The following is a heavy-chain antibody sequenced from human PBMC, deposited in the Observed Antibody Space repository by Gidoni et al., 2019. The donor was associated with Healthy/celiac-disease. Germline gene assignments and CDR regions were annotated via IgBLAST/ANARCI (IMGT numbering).Heavy chain of an antibody. J-gene: IGHJ3*02. CDR1: GGSISSGSYY. CDR3: ARSKYYDILTGYSDDAFDI. D-gene: IGHD3-9*01. CDR2: IYTSGST. Sequence: QVQLQESGPGLVKPSQTLSPTCTVSGGSISSGSYYWSWIRQPAGKGLEWIGRIYTSGSTNYNPSLKSRVTISVDTSKNQFSLKLSSVTAADTAVYYCARSKYYDILTGYSDDAFDIWGQGTMVTVSS. V-gene: IGHV4-61*02.